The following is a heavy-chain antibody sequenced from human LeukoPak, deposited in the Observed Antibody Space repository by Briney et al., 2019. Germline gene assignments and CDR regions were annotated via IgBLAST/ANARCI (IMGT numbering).Heavy chain of an antibody. CDR1: GFTVGSNY. CDR3: ARDFYRIVVVPHYFDY. CDR2: MYSGGST. D-gene: IGHD3-22*01. Sequence: GGSLRLSCAASGFTVGSNYMSWVRQAPGRGLEWVSVMYSGGSTYYADSVKGRFTISRDNSKNTLYLQMNSLRAEDTAVYYCARDFYRIVVVPHYFDYWGQGTLVTVSS. V-gene: IGHV3-66*01. J-gene: IGHJ4*02.